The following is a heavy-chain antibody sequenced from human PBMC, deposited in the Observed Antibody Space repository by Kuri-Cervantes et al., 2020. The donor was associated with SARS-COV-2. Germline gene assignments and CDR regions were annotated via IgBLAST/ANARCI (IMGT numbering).Heavy chain of an antibody. Sequence: GESLKISCAASGFTFSDYYMNWVRQAPGKGLEWVSSISSSSTIYYADSVKGRFTISRDNAKNSQYLQMNSLRAEDTAVYYCARDKFYDFWSGYPEGYYYYYYMDVWGKGTTVTVSS. CDR1: GFTFSDYY. CDR3: ARDKFYDFWSGYPEGYYYYYYMDV. CDR2: ISSSSTI. J-gene: IGHJ6*03. D-gene: IGHD3-3*01. V-gene: IGHV3-69-1*01.